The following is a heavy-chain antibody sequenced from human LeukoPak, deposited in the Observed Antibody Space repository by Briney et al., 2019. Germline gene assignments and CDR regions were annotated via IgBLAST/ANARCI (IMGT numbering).Heavy chain of an antibody. CDR1: GFTFSSYA. CDR2: ISGSGGST. D-gene: IGHD5-24*01. CDR3: AKAGRGGYPGAYYFDY. V-gene: IGHV3-23*01. J-gene: IGHJ4*02. Sequence: GGSLRLSCAASGFTFSSYAMSWVRQAPGKGLEWVSAISGSGGSTYYADSVKGRFTISRDNSKNTLYLQMNSLRAEDTAVYYCAKAGRGGYPGAYYFDYWGQGTLVTVSS.